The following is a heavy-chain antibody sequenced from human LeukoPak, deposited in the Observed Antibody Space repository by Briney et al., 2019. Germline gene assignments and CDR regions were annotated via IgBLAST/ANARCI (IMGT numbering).Heavy chain of an antibody. CDR3: ARRYSSGWLLDY. Sequence: ASVKVSFKASGYTFTIYYMHWVRQAPGQGREGMGIINPSGGSTSYSQKFQGRVTMTRDTSTSTVYMELSSLRSEDTAVYYCARRYSSGWLLDYWGQGTLVTVSS. CDR1: GYTFTIYY. J-gene: IGHJ4*02. D-gene: IGHD6-19*01. CDR2: INPSGGST. V-gene: IGHV1-46*01.